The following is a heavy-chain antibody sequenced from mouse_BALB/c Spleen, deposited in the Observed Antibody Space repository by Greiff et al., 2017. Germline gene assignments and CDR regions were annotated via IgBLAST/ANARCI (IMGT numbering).Heavy chain of an antibody. Sequence: DVKLVESGAELVRPGALVKLSCKASGFNIKDYYMHWVKQRPEQGLEWIGWIDPENGNTIYDPKFQGKASITADTSSNTAYLQLSSLTSEDTAVYYCALSYGYDGAYWGQGTLVTVSA. V-gene: IGHV14-1*02. CDR2: IDPENGNT. CDR1: GFNIKDYY. CDR3: ALSYGYDGAY. D-gene: IGHD2-2*01. J-gene: IGHJ3*01.